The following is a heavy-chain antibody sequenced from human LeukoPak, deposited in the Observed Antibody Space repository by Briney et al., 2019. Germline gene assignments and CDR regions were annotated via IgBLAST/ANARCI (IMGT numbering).Heavy chain of an antibody. Sequence: SGTLSLTCSVSGDSISNSYWTWIRQPPGKRLEWIGYIDFRGGTNYNPSLGRRLSMSVAASKNQFSLNLSSVTAADTAFYYCARGRGESGTSYWTHFDYWGQGTLVTVSS. J-gene: IGHJ4*02. CDR3: ARGRGESGTSYWTHFDY. CDR1: GDSISNSY. D-gene: IGHD1-26*01. CDR2: IDFRGGT. V-gene: IGHV4-59*12.